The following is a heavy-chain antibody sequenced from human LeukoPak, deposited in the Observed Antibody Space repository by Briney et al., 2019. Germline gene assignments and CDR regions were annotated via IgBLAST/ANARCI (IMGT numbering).Heavy chain of an antibody. Sequence: GGSLRLSCAASGFSFNTYWMTWVRQPPGRGLEWVANIDPAGTDTYYVDPVKGRFTISRDNAKNLVYLQMNTLRAEDTAVYSCGRFGYVAGIDLWGQGTLVTVSS. V-gene: IGHV3-7*01. CDR1: GFSFNTYW. CDR3: GRFGYVAGIDL. J-gene: IGHJ4*02. CDR2: IDPAGTDT. D-gene: IGHD6-19*01.